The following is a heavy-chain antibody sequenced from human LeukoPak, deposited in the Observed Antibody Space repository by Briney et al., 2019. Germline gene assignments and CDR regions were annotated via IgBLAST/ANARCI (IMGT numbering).Heavy chain of an antibody. V-gene: IGHV3-7*01. D-gene: IGHD6-19*01. CDR1: GFSISNYW. CDR2: IKQDGSEK. Sequence: GGSLRLSCAVSGFSISNYWMSWVRQAPGKGLEWVANIKQDGSEKYYVDSVKGRFTISRDNAKNSVYLQMNSLRAEDTAVYYCAREAGTGECWGQGTLVTVSS. CDR3: AREAGTGEC. J-gene: IGHJ4*02.